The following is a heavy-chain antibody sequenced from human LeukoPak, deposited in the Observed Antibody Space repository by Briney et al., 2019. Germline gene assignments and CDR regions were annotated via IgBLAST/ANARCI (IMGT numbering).Heavy chain of an antibody. CDR3: ARLGVEVTIFHY. V-gene: IGHV3-7*01. Sequence: PGGSLRLSCAASGFTFSSYWMSWVHQAPGKGLEWVANIKQDGSEKYYVDSVKGRFTISRDNAKNSLYLQMNSLRDEDTAVYYCARLGVEVTIFHYWGQGTLVTVSS. CDR2: IKQDGSEK. J-gene: IGHJ4*02. CDR1: GFTFSSYW. D-gene: IGHD3-3*01.